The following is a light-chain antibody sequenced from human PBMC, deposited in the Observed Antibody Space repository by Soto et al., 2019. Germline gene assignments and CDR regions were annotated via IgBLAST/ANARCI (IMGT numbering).Light chain of an antibody. V-gene: IGKV3-11*01. CDR2: DAS. CDR1: QSINNY. J-gene: IGKJ4*01. Sequence: EIVLTQSPVTLSLSPGERATLSCRASQSINNYLAWYQQKPGQPPRLLIYDASNRATAIPVRFSGSESRTDFTLTISRLEPEDSAVYYCQYRGIWPPGATFGGGTKVEIK. CDR3: QYRGIWPPGAT.